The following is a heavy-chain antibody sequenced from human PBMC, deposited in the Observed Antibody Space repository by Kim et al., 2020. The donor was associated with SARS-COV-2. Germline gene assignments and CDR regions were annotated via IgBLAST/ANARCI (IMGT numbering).Heavy chain of an antibody. J-gene: IGHJ2*01. CDR2: IFGSGCGT. CDR1: GFTFRNSA. V-gene: IGHV3-23*05. D-gene: IGHD3-16*01. CDR3: ARHRHVTSVTFYWCFEF. Sequence: GGSLRLSCAASGFTFRNSAMSWVRQAPGKGLEWVSGIFGSGCGTYYADSVKGRFTISRDNSKNILSLHMANLRAEDTAVYYCARHRHVTSVTFYWCFEFWGRGTLVAVSS.